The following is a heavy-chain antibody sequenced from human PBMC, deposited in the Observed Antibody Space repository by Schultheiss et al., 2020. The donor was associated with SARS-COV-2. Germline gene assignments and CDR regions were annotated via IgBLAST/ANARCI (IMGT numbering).Heavy chain of an antibody. Sequence: ASVKVSCKASGYTFTSYGISWVRQAPGQGLEWMGWISAYNGNTNYAQKFQGRVTMTEDTSTDTAYMELSSLRSEDTAVYYCAPVAPITMVRGVTDPGDAFDIWGQGTMVTVSS. J-gene: IGHJ3*02. CDR3: APVAPITMVRGVTDPGDAFDI. CDR2: ISAYNGNT. D-gene: IGHD3-10*01. V-gene: IGHV1-18*04. CDR1: GYTFTSYG.